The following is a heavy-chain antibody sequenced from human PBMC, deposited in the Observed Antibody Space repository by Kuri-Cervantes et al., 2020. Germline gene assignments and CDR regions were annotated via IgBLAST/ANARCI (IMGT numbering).Heavy chain of an antibody. D-gene: IGHD5-24*01. CDR1: GYTFTSYD. V-gene: IGHV1-8*01. CDR2: MNPNSGNT. CDR3: AKERAAVRGARQDGFQH. Sequence: ASVKVSCKASGYTFTSYDINWVRQATGQGLEWMGWMNPNSGNTGYAQKFQGRVTMTRNTSISTAYMELSSLGAEDTAVYYCAKERAAVRGARQDGFQHWGQGTLVTVSS. J-gene: IGHJ1*01.